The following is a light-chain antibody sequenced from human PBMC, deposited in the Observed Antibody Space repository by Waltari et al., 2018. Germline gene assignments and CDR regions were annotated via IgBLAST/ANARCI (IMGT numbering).Light chain of an antibody. CDR1: NLGSKS. V-gene: IGLV3-21*02. CDR3: QVWDSSSYHPVV. Sequence: SYVLTQPPSGSVAPGQTDRITCGGNNLGSKSVHCYQQKPGQAPVLVVYDDSDRPSGFPERFSGSNSGNTAYLTISRVEAGEEADYYCQVWDSSSYHPVVFGGGTKLTVL. J-gene: IGLJ2*01. CDR2: DDS.